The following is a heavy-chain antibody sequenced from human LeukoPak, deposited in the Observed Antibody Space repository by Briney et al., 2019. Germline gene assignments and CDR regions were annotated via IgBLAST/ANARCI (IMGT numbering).Heavy chain of an antibody. V-gene: IGHV3-7*01. Sequence: TGGSLRLSCAASGFTFNYYWLTWVRQAPGEGLEWVANIQQDGSEKYYVDSVKGRFIISRDNAKNSLYLQMNSLRAEDTAVYYCARVRKLRTRGVMDPLDYWGQGTLVTVSS. J-gene: IGHJ4*02. CDR2: IQQDGSEK. D-gene: IGHD3-10*01. CDR3: ARVRKLRTRGVMDPLDY. CDR1: GFTFNYYW.